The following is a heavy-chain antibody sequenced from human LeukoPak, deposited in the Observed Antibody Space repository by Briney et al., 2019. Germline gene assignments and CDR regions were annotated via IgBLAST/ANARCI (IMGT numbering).Heavy chain of an antibody. CDR3: ARTGSTVTMLYPFDH. Sequence: NPSETLSLTCTVSGGSISGYYWSWIRQPPGKGLEWIGYIYYSGSTNHNPSPKSRVSISVDTSKNQFSLKLSSVTAADTAVYYCARTGSTVTMLYPFDHWGQGTLVTVSS. J-gene: IGHJ4*02. CDR1: GGSISGYY. CDR2: IYYSGST. V-gene: IGHV4-59*01. D-gene: IGHD4-17*01.